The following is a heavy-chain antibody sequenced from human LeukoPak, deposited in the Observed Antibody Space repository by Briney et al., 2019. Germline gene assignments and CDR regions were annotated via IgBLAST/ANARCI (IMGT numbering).Heavy chain of an antibody. CDR3: AKDIVVRGYSSGKDV. CDR2: ITWNSGNI. CDR1: GFTFDDYA. V-gene: IGHV3-9*01. Sequence: GGSLRLSCSASGFTFDDYAMHWVRQAPGKGLEWVSGITWNSGNIGYADSVKGRFTISRDNAKNSLYLQMNSLRAEDTAFYYCAKDIVVRGYSSGKDVWGQGTTVTVSS. J-gene: IGHJ6*02. D-gene: IGHD6-19*01.